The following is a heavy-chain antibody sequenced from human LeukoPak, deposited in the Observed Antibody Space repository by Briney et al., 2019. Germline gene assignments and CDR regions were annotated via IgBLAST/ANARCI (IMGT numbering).Heavy chain of an antibody. D-gene: IGHD5-24*01. CDR1: VGSFSGYY. Sequence: SETLSLTCAVYVGSFSGYYWSWIRQPPGKGLEWVGEINHGGSTNYNPSLKSRVTISVDTSKNQFSLKLTSVTAADTAVYYCARPGDGYNRPPGYWGQGTTVTVSS. V-gene: IGHV4-34*01. CDR3: ARPGDGYNRPPGY. J-gene: IGHJ4*02. CDR2: INHGGST.